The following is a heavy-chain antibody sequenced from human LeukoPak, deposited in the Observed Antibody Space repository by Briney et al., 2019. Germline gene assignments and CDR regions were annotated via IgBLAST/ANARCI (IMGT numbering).Heavy chain of an antibody. D-gene: IGHD5-24*01. CDR3: ARLVEMAYFDY. CDR2: IYTSGST. J-gene: IGHJ4*02. CDR1: GGSISSYY. Sequence: SETLSPTCTVSGGSISSYYWSWIRQPPGKGLEWIGYIYTSGSTNYNPSLKSRVTISVDTSKNQFSLKLSSVTAADTAVYYCARLVEMAYFDYWGQGTLVTVSS. V-gene: IGHV4-4*09.